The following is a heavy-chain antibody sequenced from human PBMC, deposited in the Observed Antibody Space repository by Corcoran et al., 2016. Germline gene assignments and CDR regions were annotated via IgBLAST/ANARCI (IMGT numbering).Heavy chain of an antibody. D-gene: IGHD3-3*01. CDR2: IYSGGST. CDR1: GFTVSSNY. Sequence: EVQLVESGGGLIQPGGSLRLSCAASGFTVSSNYMSWVRQAPGKGLEWVSVIYSGGSTYYADSVKGRFTISRDNSKNTLYLQMNSLRAEDTAVYYCARASLRSYTIFGVVITDWGQGTLVTASS. V-gene: IGHV3-53*01. CDR3: ARASLRSYTIFGVVITD. J-gene: IGHJ4*02.